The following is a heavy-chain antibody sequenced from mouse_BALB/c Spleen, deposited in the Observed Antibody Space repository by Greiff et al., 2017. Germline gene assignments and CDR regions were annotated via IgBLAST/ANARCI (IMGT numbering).Heavy chain of an antibody. CDR2: IWAGGST. Sequence: VNVVESGPGLVAPSQSLSITCTVSGFSLTSYGVHWVRQPPGKGLEWLGVIWAGGSTNYNSALMSRLSISKDNSKSQVFLKMNSLQTDDTAMYYCARALITTANYFDYWGQGTTLTVSS. CDR3: ARALITTANYFDY. V-gene: IGHV2-9*02. CDR1: GFSLTSYG. D-gene: IGHD1-2*01. J-gene: IGHJ2*01.